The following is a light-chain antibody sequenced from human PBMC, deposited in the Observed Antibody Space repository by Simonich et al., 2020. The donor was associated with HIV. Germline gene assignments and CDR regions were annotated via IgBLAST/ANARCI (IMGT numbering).Light chain of an antibody. CDR2: DAS. J-gene: IGKJ1*01. CDR1: QSVSSSY. CDR3: QQYGRSPNT. Sequence: EIVLTQSPGTLSLSPGERATLSCRASQSVSSSYLAWYQQKPGLAPRRLIYDASNRATGIPDRFSGSGSWTHFTLTISRLEPEDFAVYYCQQYGRSPNTFGQGTKVEIK. V-gene: IGKV3D-20*01.